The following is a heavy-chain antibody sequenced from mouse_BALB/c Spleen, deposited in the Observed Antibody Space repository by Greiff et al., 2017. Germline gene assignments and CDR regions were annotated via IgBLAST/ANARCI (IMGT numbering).Heavy chain of an antibody. J-gene: IGHJ4*01. D-gene: IGHD2-1*01. CDR3: ASGNCGLMDY. Sequence: VQLQQSGAELVKPGASVKLSCTASGFNIKDTYMHWVKQRPEQGLEWIGRIDPANGNTKYDPKFQGKATITADTSSNTAYLRLSSLTSEDTAVYYGASGNCGLMDYWGQGTSVTVSS. V-gene: IGHV14-3*02. CDR1: GFNIKDTY. CDR2: IDPANGNT.